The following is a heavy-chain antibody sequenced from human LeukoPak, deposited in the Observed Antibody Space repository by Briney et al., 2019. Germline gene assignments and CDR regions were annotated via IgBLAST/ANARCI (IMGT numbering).Heavy chain of an antibody. CDR2: INHSGST. D-gene: IGHD3-3*01. CDR3: ARHSTFFGVVIIKGRVRGPFDY. J-gene: IGHJ4*02. CDR1: GGSFSGYY. V-gene: IGHV4-34*01. Sequence: SETLSLTCAVYGGSFSGYYWSWIRQPPGKGLEWIGEINHSGSTNYNPSLKSRVTISVDTSKNQFSLKLSSVTAADTAVYYCARHSTFFGVVIIKGRVRGPFDYWGQGTLVTVFS.